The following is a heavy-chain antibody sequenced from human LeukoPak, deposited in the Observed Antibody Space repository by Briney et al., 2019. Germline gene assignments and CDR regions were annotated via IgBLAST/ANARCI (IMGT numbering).Heavy chain of an antibody. CDR1: GYTFTGYY. CDR3: ARGPNGDYVAFYWFDP. D-gene: IGHD4-17*01. J-gene: IGHJ5*02. Sequence: ASVKVSCKASGYTFTGYYIHWVRQAPGQGLEWMGWINPNSGGTDYAQKFQGRGTLTRDTSISTAYMELSRLISDDTAVYYCARGPNGDYVAFYWFDPWGQGTLVTVSS. V-gene: IGHV1-2*02. CDR2: INPNSGGT.